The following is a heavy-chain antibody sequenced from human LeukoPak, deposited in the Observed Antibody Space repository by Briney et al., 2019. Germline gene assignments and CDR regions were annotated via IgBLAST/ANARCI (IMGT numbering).Heavy chain of an antibody. CDR3: AKNHEAFSSSWYGA. CDR1: GFTFSSYG. V-gene: IGHV3-30*02. Sequence: PGGSLRLSCAASGFTFSSYGMHWVRQAPGKGLEWVAFIRYDGSNKYYADSVKGRFTISRDNSKNTLYLQMNSLRAEDTAVYYCAKNHEAFSSSWYGAWGQGTLVTVSS. J-gene: IGHJ4*02. CDR2: IRYDGSNK. D-gene: IGHD6-13*01.